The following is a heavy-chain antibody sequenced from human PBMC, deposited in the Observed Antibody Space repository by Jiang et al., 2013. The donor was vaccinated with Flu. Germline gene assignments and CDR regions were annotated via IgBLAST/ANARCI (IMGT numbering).Heavy chain of an antibody. CDR2: IWYDGSNK. CDR3: ARDYSSGSYAFDI. CDR1: GFTFSSYG. V-gene: IGHV3-33*08. J-gene: IGHJ3*02. D-gene: IGHD3-22*01. Sequence: VQLVESGGGVVQPGRSLRLSCAASGFTFSSYGMHWVRQAPGKGLEWVAVIWYDGSNKYYADSVKGRFTISRDNSKNTLYLQMNSLRAEDTAVYYCARDYSSGSYAFDIWGQGTMVTVSS.